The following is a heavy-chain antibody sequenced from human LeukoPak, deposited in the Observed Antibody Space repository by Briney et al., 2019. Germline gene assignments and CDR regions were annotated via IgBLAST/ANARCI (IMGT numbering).Heavy chain of an antibody. CDR3: ARGERITMIVGAFDI. J-gene: IGHJ3*02. V-gene: IGHV1-2*02. Sequence: ASVKVSCKASGYTFTGYYMHWVRQAPGQGLEWMGWINPNSGGTNYAQKFQGRVTMTRDTSISTAYMELSRLRSDDTAVYYCARGERITMIVGAFDIWGQGTMVTVSS. D-gene: IGHD3-22*01. CDR1: GYTFTGYY. CDR2: INPNSGGT.